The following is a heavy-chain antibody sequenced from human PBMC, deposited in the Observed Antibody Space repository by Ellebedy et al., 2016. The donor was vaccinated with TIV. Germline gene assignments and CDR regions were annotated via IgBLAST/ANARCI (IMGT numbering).Heavy chain of an antibody. CDR3: AREGEKVTIFGVEKGWFDP. CDR1: GYSFTSYW. CDR2: IYPGDSDT. J-gene: IGHJ5*02. Sequence: GESLKISXTGSGYSFTSYWIGWVRQMPGKGLEWMGIIYPGDSDTRYSPSFQGQVTISADKSISTAYLQWSSLKASDTAMYYCAREGEKVTIFGVEKGWFDPWGQGTLVTVSS. V-gene: IGHV5-51*01. D-gene: IGHD3-3*01.